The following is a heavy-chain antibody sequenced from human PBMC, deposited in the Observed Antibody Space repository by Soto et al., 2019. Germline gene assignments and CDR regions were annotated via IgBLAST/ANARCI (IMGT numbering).Heavy chain of an antibody. CDR3: AKLGDYYDSSGYGMGNYDY. J-gene: IGHJ4*02. Sequence: GGSLRLSCAASGFTFSSYGMHWVRQAPGKGLEWVAVISYDGSNKYYADSVKGRFTISRDNSKNTLYLQMNSLRAEDTAVYYCAKLGDYYDSSGYGMGNYDYWGQGTLVTVSS. CDR1: GFTFSSYG. V-gene: IGHV3-30*18. D-gene: IGHD3-22*01. CDR2: ISYDGSNK.